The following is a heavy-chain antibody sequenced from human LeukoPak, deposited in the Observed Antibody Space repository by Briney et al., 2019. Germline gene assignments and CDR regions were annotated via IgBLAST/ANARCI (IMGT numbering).Heavy chain of an antibody. V-gene: IGHV4-59*01. D-gene: IGHD3-22*01. CDR2: IFYTGSP. CDR1: VGPICSYY. CDR3: ARSAHYYYDSASYGVAFDV. Sequence: PSETLSLTCSVSVGPICSYYGSWIPQPPGKGLEWIGNIFYTGSPKYNPSLKSRVTISVDTSKNPFSLKLSSVTAADTAMYYCARSAHYYYDSASYGVAFDVWGQGTMVTVSS. J-gene: IGHJ3*01.